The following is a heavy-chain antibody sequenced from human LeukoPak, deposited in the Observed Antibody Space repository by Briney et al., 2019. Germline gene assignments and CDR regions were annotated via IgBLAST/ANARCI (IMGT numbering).Heavy chain of an antibody. V-gene: IGHV4-59*01. CDR1: GASISSYY. J-gene: IGHJ3*02. CDR2: IYSSGST. D-gene: IGHD3-16*01. Sequence: PSETLSLTCTVSGASISSYYWSWLRQPPGTGLEWIGYIYSSGSTTYNPSLKTRVTISLDTSKNQFSLNLDSVTAADTAVYYCASGGGSPARLRNAFDIWGRRTMVTVSS. CDR3: ASGGGSPARLRNAFDI.